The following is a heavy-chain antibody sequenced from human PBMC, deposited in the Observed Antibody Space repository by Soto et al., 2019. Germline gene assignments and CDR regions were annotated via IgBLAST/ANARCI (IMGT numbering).Heavy chain of an antibody. CDR2: IIPILGIA. CDR3: ARENMVRVMDV. D-gene: IGHD3-10*01. Sequence: QVQLVQSGAEVKKPGSSVKVSCKASGGTLSSYTISWVRQAPGQGLEWMGRIIPILGIANYAQKFQGRVTITADKSTSTAYMELSSLRSEDTAVYYCARENMVRVMDVWGQGTTVTVSS. J-gene: IGHJ6*02. CDR1: GGTLSSYT. V-gene: IGHV1-69*08.